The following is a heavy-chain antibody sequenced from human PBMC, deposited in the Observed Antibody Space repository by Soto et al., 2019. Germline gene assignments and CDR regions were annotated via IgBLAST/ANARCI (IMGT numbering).Heavy chain of an antibody. CDR3: ARQVEMATIRFDY. CDR1: GGSISSYY. Sequence: QVQLQESGPGLVKPSETLSLTCTVSGGSISSYYWSWIRQPAGKGLEWIGRIYTSGSTNYNPSLKSRGHMSVDPSKNPFPLKLSSVAAADTAVYYCARQVEMATIRFDYWGQGTLVTVSS. J-gene: IGHJ4*02. CDR2: IYTSGST. D-gene: IGHD5-12*01. V-gene: IGHV4-4*07.